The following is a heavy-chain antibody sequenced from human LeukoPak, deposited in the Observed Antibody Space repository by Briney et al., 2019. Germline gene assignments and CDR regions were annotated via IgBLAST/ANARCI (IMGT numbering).Heavy chain of an antibody. Sequence: SETLSLTCTVSGDSISSYYWNWIRQPAGKGLEWIGRIYASGYTEYNPSLQTRVTMSVDTSKNEFSLKVDTVTAADTAVYFCARNHIVTGTYFDSWGQGILVTVSA. D-gene: IGHD3-10*01. J-gene: IGHJ4*02. V-gene: IGHV4-4*07. CDR3: ARNHIVTGTYFDS. CDR2: IYASGYT. CDR1: GDSISSYY.